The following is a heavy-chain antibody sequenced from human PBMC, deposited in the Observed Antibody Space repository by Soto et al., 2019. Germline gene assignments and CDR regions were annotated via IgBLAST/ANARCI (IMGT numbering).Heavy chain of an antibody. J-gene: IGHJ5*02. D-gene: IGHD3-10*01. V-gene: IGHV1-69*17. CDR3: ARGGTLIRGAPQVDWFDP. Sequence: QVQLVQSGAEVKRPGSSVMVSCRASGDTFSNFSVNWVRQAPGQGLEWMGGIIPLFRLADYAQKFQGRLTITADHSTSTTFMELNSLTSEDTAFYYCARGGTLIRGAPQVDWFDPWGQGTLVIVSS. CDR1: GDTFSNFS. CDR2: IIPLFRLA.